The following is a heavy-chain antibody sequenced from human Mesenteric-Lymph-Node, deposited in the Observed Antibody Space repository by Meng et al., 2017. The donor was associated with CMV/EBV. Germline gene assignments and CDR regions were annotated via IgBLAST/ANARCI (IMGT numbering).Heavy chain of an antibody. CDR3: ARDPPSPYCSGGSCLAFNDYYYGMDV. V-gene: IGHV1-46*01. Sequence: ASVKVSCKASGYTFTGYCMHWVRQAPGQGFEWMGIINPSGGSTSYAQKFQGRVTMTRDTSTSTVYMELSSLRSEDTAVYYCARDPPSPYCSGGSCLAFNDYYYGMDVWGQGTTVTVSS. J-gene: IGHJ6*02. CDR1: GYTFTGYC. CDR2: INPSGGST. D-gene: IGHD2-15*01.